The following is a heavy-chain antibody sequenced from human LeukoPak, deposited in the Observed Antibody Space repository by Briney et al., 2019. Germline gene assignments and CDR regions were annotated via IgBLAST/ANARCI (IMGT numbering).Heavy chain of an antibody. CDR1: GYTFTDYY. J-gene: IGHJ6*03. CDR3: ATAGISKCSSTSCYESIFNYYYYYMDV. D-gene: IGHD2-2*01. V-gene: IGHV1-69-2*01. CDR2: VDPEDGDT. Sequence: ASVKVSCKVSGYTFTDYYMHWVQQAPGQGLEWMGLVDPEDGDTIYAEKFQGRVTITADTSTDTAYMELSSLRSEDTAVYYCATAGISKCSSTSCYESIFNYYYYYMDVWGKGTTVTVSS.